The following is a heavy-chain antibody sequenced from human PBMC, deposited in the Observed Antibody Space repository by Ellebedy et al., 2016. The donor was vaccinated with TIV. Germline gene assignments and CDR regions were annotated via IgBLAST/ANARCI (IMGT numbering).Heavy chain of an antibody. V-gene: IGHV3-33*01. Sequence: GESLKIPCAPSGFIFSHYHMHSVRQAPGKGLEWVAPRWSDGSEEYYAASVKGRFTLSRDNSTNTLYLQMNSLTAKDTAVYYCAREVLGGQGDMDVWGQGTTVTVSS. D-gene: IGHD3-10*01. CDR2: RWSDGSEE. CDR1: GFIFSHYH. CDR3: AREVLGGQGDMDV. J-gene: IGHJ6*02.